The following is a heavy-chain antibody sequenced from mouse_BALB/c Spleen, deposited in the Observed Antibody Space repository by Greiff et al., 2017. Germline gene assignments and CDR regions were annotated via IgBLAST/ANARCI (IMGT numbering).Heavy chain of an antibody. CDR2: ISSGGGST. Sequence: EVKVEESGGGLVKPGGSLKLSCAASGFAFSSYDMSWVRQTPEKRLEWVAYISSGGGSTYYPDTVKGRFTISRDNAKNTLYLQMSSLKSEDTAMYYCARPSYDYDYFDYWGQGTTLTVSS. J-gene: IGHJ2*01. CDR1: GFAFSSYD. V-gene: IGHV5-12-1*01. CDR3: ARPSYDYDYFDY. D-gene: IGHD2-4*01.